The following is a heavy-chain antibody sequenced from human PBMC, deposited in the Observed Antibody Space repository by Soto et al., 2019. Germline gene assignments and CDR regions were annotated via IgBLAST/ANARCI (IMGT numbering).Heavy chain of an antibody. J-gene: IGHJ6*02. CDR2: IYYSGST. CDR1: GGSISSSSYY. CDR3: ARLGSRQREYYYGMDV. D-gene: IGHD2-15*01. V-gene: IGHV4-39*01. Sequence: PSETLSLTCTVSGGSISSSSYYWGWIRQPPGKGLEWIGSIYYSGSTYYNPSLKSRVTISVDTSKNQFSLKLSSVTAADTAVYYCARLGSRQREYYYGMDVWGQGTTVT.